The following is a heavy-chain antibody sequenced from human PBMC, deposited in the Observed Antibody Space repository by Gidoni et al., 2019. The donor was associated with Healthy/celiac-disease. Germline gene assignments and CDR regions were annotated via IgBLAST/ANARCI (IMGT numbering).Heavy chain of an antibody. CDR2: IWYDGSNK. Sequence: QVQLVESGGGVVQPGRSLRLSCAASGFSFSIYGMHWVRQAPGKGLEWVAVIWYDGSNKYYADSVKGRFTISRDNSQNTVYLQMNSLRAEDTALYYCARDQCSSAQVCGMDVWGQGTTVTVSS. V-gene: IGHV3-33*01. J-gene: IGHJ6*02. D-gene: IGHD6-6*01. CDR3: ARDQCSSAQVCGMDV. CDR1: GFSFSIYG.